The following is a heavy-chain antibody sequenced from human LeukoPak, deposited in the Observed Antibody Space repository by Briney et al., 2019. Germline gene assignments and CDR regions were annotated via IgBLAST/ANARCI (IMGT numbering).Heavy chain of an antibody. Sequence: PSETLSLTCTVSGGSISSYYWRWIRQPAGKGLEWIGRIYTSGSTNYNPSLKSRVTMSVDTSKNQFSLKLSSVTAADTAVYYCARGASSGYYYPLDYWGQGTLVTVSS. CDR3: ARGASSGYYYPLDY. CDR1: GGSISSYY. CDR2: IYTSGST. D-gene: IGHD3-22*01. V-gene: IGHV4-4*07. J-gene: IGHJ4*02.